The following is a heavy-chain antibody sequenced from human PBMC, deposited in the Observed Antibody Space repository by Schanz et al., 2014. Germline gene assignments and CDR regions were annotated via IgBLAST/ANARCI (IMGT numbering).Heavy chain of an antibody. V-gene: IGHV3-74*02. J-gene: IGHJ4*02. Sequence: EVQLVESGGGLIQPGGSLRLSCAASGFGFSSYSINWVRQAPGKGLEWVSRIKSDGSSTSYADSVKGRFTISRDNAKNTLYLQMNSLRAEDTAVYYCARPPHDSSGYYPFDYWGQGTLVTVSS. CDR2: IKSDGSST. CDR3: ARPPHDSSGYYPFDY. D-gene: IGHD3-22*01. CDR1: GFGFSSYS.